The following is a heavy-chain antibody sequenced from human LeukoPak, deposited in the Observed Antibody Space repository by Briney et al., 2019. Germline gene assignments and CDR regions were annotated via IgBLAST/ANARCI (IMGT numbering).Heavy chain of an antibody. CDR3: ARVNYGDFFDY. Sequence: GGSLRLSCAASGFTFSSYWMHWVRQAPGKGLVWVSRINSDGSSTSYADSVKGRFTISRDNAKNTLYLRMNSLRAEDTAVYYCARVNYGDFFDYWGQGTLVTVSS. V-gene: IGHV3-74*01. J-gene: IGHJ4*02. CDR2: INSDGSST. D-gene: IGHD4-17*01. CDR1: GFTFSSYW.